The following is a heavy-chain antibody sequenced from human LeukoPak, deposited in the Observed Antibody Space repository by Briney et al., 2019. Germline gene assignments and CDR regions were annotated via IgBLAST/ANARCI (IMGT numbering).Heavy chain of an antibody. CDR1: GGPISGYY. CDR2: IYYSGGT. J-gene: IGHJ4*02. Sequence: SETLSLTCTVSGGPISGYYWSWIRQPPGKGLEWIGYIYYSGGTNYNPSLKSRVTILVDTSKNQFSLKLSSVTAADTAVYHCARLRNKYDTSGYYPFDYWGQGTLVTVSS. CDR3: ARLRNKYDTSGYYPFDY. D-gene: IGHD3-22*01. V-gene: IGHV4-59*08.